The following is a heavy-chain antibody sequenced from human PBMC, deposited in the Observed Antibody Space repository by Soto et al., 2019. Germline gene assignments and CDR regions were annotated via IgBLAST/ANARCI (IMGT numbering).Heavy chain of an antibody. D-gene: IGHD5-12*01. CDR1: GGSISRYY. V-gene: IGHV4-59*01. J-gene: IGHJ4*01. Sequence: QVHLQESGLGLLKPSETLSLTCTVSGGSISRYYWCWIRQSPGMGLQWIGYVYSSGITRYTPSLRLRVIISVDRSKNQFSLNLRSVTAEDTAVYYCARETRDGYNFYFDSWGHGAPVAVSS. CDR2: VYSSGIT. CDR3: ARETRDGYNFYFDS.